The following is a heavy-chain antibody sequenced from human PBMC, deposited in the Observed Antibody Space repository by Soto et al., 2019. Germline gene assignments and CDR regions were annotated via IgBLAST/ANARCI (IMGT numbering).Heavy chain of an antibody. V-gene: IGHV3-23*01. CDR1: GFTFSTYA. CDR2: LSGSGDRI. Sequence: GGSLRLSCAASGFTFSTYAMSWVRQAPGKGLEWLLALSGSGDRIYYADSVKGRFTISRDNSKNTLYLQMNSLRAEDTALYYCAKDPSNLVVVTGWFDPWGQGTLVTVSS. CDR3: AKDPSNLVVVTGWFDP. J-gene: IGHJ5*02. D-gene: IGHD2-21*02.